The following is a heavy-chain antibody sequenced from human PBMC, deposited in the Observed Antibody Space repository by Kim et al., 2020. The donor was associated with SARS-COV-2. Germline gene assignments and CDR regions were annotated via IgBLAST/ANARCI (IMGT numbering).Heavy chain of an antibody. CDR1: GYTFTGYY. D-gene: IGHD5-18*01. CDR3: ARGSVLVPTEVWVDTAMVTVNY. Sequence: ASVKVSCKASGYTFTGYYMHWVRQAPGQGLEWMGRINPNSGGTNYAQKFQGRVTMTRDTSISTAYMELSRLRSDDTAVYYCARGSVLVPTEVWVDTAMVTVNYWGQGTLVTVSS. J-gene: IGHJ4*02. CDR2: INPNSGGT. V-gene: IGHV1-2*06.